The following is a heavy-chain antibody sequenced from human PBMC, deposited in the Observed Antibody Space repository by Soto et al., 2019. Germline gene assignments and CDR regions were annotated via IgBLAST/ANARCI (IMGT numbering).Heavy chain of an antibody. CDR3: ARPDRNTYDYVWGSFDY. Sequence: ASVKPSCKACGYSFTTYGISWVRQAPKQGLEWMGWINAGNGNTKYSQKFQGRVTITRDTSASTAYMELSSLRSEDTAVYYCARPDRNTYDYVWGSFDYWGQGTLVTVSS. J-gene: IGHJ4*02. D-gene: IGHD3-16*01. CDR1: GYSFTTYG. CDR2: INAGNGNT. V-gene: IGHV1-18*01.